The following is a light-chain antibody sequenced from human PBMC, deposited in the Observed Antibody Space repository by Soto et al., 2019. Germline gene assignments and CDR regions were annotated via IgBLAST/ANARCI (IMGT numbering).Light chain of an antibody. CDR3: QQLNSHPFS. CDR2: DAS. J-gene: IGKJ4*01. V-gene: IGKV1-9*01. Sequence: DIQLTQSPSFLSASVGDRGTITCRASQGINSHLAWYQQMPGKVPNLLIYDASTLQSGVPSRFSGSGSGTEVTITISSLQPEDFAAYYCQQLNSHPFSFGGWTKVEIK. CDR1: QGINSH.